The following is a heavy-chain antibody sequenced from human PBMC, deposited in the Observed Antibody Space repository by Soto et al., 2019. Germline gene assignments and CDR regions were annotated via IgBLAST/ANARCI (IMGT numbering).Heavy chain of an antibody. V-gene: IGHV3-23*01. CDR1: GFTFSTYA. Sequence: GGSLRLSCAASGFTFSTYAMTWVRLAPGKGLEWVSGISGSGGDTYYADSVKGRFTVSRDNSKNTLYLQMNSLRAEDTAVYYCAKIAPHYYYYMDVWGKGTTVTVSS. D-gene: IGHD6-13*01. CDR2: ISGSGGDT. J-gene: IGHJ6*03. CDR3: AKIAPHYYYYMDV.